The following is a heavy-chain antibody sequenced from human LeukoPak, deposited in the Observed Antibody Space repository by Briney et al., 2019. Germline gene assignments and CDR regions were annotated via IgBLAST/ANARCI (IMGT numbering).Heavy chain of an antibody. CDR2: IWFDGNDK. CDR1: GFTFNYYA. V-gene: IGHV3-30*02. Sequence: GGSLRLSCVASGFTFNYYAIHWVRQAPGKGLERVAAIWFDGNDKYYADSVKGRFTISRDNSKSTLHLQMNSLRAEDTAVYYCAKENWGSGYELFDYWGQGTLVTVSS. D-gene: IGHD5-12*01. CDR3: AKENWGSGYELFDY. J-gene: IGHJ4*02.